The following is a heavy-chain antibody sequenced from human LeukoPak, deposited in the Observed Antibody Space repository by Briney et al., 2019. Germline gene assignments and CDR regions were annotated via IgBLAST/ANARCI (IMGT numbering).Heavy chain of an antibody. D-gene: IGHD6-19*01. CDR3: AQDWVDDNSGIEY. CDR1: GGSISSGGYY. CDR2: IYYSGST. V-gene: IGHV4-31*03. J-gene: IGHJ4*02. Sequence: PSETLSLTCTVSGGSISSGGYYWSWIRQHPGKGLEWIGYIYYSGSTYYNPSLKSRVTISVDTSKNQFSLKLSSVTAADTAVYYCAQDWVDDNSGIEYWGQGTLVTVSS.